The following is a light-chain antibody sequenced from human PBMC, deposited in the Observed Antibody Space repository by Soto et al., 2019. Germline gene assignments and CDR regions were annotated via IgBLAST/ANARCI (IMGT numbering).Light chain of an antibody. CDR1: QSVSSS. Sequence: DIELAQSPSTLSSSVGDRVTITCRASQSVSSSLHWYQHKPGKAPKLLIYAASSLQRGVPSRFSGSGSGTDFTLTISSLQPEDFATYYCQQSYSNPPTFGGGTKVDIK. J-gene: IGKJ4*01. CDR2: AAS. V-gene: IGKV1-39*01. CDR3: QQSYSNPPT.